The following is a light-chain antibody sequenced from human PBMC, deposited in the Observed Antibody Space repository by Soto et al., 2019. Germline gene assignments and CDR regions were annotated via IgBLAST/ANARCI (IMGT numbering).Light chain of an antibody. Sequence: QSALTQPRSVSGSPGQSVTISCTGASSDDGGYNYVSWYQQHPGKAPKLMVYDVSKRPSGVPDRFSGSKSGNTASLTISGLQTEDEADYYCCSYAGRYTYVFGTGTKVTVL. V-gene: IGLV2-11*01. CDR2: DVS. CDR3: CSYAGRYTYV. CDR1: SSDDGGYNY. J-gene: IGLJ1*01.